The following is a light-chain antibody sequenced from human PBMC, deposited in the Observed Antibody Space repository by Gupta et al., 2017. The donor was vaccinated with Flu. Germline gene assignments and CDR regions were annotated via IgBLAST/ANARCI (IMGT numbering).Light chain of an antibody. CDR3: MQGKHWPT. J-gene: IGKJ1*01. CDR1: QSLVHSNGNTY. V-gene: IGKV2-30*02. CDR2: RVS. Sequence: PVTLGQPASISCRSSQSLVHSNGNTYLTCFQQRPGQSPRRLIYRVSNRDSGVPDRFSGSGSGXDFTLKXSRVEAEDVGVYYCMQGKHWPTFGXGTKVEIK.